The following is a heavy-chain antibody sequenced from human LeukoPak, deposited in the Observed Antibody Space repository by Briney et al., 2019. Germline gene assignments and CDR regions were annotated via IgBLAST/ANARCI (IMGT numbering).Heavy chain of an antibody. D-gene: IGHD2/OR15-2a*01. J-gene: IGHJ6*04. Sequence: ASVKVSCKASGYTFTSYGISWVRQAPGQGLEWMGWISAYNGNTNYAQKLQGRVTMTTDTSTSTAYMGLRSLRSDDTAVYYCAKDRGYYRYGLGLDVWGKGTTVTVSS. CDR3: AKDRGYYRYGLGLDV. CDR1: GYTFTSYG. CDR2: ISAYNGNT. V-gene: IGHV1-18*04.